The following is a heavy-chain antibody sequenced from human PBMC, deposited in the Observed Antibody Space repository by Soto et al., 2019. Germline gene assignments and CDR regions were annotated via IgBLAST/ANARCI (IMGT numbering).Heavy chain of an antibody. CDR2: INHSGST. CDR3: ASRSSSWGKYDY. V-gene: IGHV4-34*01. D-gene: IGHD6-13*01. Sequence: SETPSLTCAVYGGSFSGYYWSWIRQPPGKGLEWIGEINHSGSTNYNPSLKSRVTISVDTSKNQFSLKLSSVTAADTAVYYCASRSSSWGKYDYWGQGTLVTVSS. J-gene: IGHJ4*02. CDR1: GGSFSGYY.